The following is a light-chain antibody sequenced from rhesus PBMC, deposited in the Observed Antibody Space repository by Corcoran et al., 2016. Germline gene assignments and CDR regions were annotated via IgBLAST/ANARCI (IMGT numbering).Light chain of an antibody. CDR1: QSVSSS. Sequence: EIVLTQSPATLSLSPGERATLSCRASQSVSSSLAWYQQKPGQAPRLLIYAASSRATGIPDRFSGSGSGTDFTFTISSLEPEDVGVYYCQQYSNWPLTFGGGTKVELK. CDR3: QQYSNWPLT. CDR2: AAS. V-gene: IGKV3-42*02. J-gene: IGKJ4*01.